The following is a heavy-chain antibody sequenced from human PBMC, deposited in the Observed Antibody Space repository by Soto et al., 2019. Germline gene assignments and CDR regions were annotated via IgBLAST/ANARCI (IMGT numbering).Heavy chain of an antibody. CDR3: ARGGYFDSSNYLAY. D-gene: IGHD3-22*01. V-gene: IGHV1-3*01. J-gene: IGHJ4*02. CDR2: INPGNGNT. CDR1: GYTFTNYG. Sequence: SVKVSCKASGYTFTNYGINWVRQAPGRGLEWMGWINPGNGNTKYSQQFQGRVIIDRDTSASTAYMELSSLRSEDTAVYYCARGGYFDSSNYLAYWGLGTLVNVSS.